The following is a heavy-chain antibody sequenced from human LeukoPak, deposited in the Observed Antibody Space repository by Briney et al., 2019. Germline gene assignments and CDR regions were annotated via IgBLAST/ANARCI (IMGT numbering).Heavy chain of an antibody. V-gene: IGHV3-7*01. J-gene: IGHJ4*02. CDR2: IKQDGSEK. D-gene: IGHD3-10*01. Sequence: PGGSLRLSCAASGFTFSSYWMSWVRQAPGKGLEWVANIKQDGSEKYYVDSVKGRFTISRDNAKNSLSLQMNSLRAEDTAVYYCARPYYYSSGSLPYWGQGTLVTVSS. CDR3: ARPYYYSSGSLPY. CDR1: GFTFSSYW.